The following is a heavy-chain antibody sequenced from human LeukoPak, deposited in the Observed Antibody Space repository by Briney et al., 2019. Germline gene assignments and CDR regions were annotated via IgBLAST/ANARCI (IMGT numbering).Heavy chain of an antibody. V-gene: IGHV3-30*01. CDR2: ISYDGSNK. D-gene: IGHD4-17*01. CDR3: ATASLGTVTSFPFDY. Sequence: GGSLRLSCAASGFTFSSYAMRWVRQAPGKGLEWVAVISYDGSNKYYADSVKGRFTISRDNSKNTLYLQMNSLRAEDTAVYYCATASLGTVTSFPFDYWGQGTLVTVSS. CDR1: GFTFSSYA. J-gene: IGHJ4*02.